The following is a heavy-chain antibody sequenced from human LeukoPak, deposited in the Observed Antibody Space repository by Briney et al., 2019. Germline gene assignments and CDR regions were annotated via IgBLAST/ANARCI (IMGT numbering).Heavy chain of an antibody. V-gene: IGHV4-4*07. D-gene: IGHD1-26*01. CDR1: GGSVSTYY. Sequence: SETLSLTCTVSGGSVSTYYWSWIRQSAGRGLEWLGHISPSRSTAYNPPLKSRVTMSVDTSKNQFSLRRSSVTAADAAVYYCAREATIVGATIIWGQGTLVTVSS. CDR3: AREATIVGATII. J-gene: IGHJ4*02. CDR2: ISPSRST.